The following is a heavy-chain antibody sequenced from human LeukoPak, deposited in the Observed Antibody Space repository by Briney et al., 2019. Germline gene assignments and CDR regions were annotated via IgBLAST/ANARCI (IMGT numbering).Heavy chain of an antibody. Sequence: SETLSLTCTVSGGSISSSSYYWGWIRQPPGKGLEWIGSIYYSGSTYYNPSLKSRVTISVDTSKNQFSLKLSSVTAADTAVYYCARESPGIAAAGASGGAVDWFDPWGQGTLVTVSS. D-gene: IGHD6-13*01. CDR2: IYYSGST. J-gene: IGHJ5*02. CDR1: GGSISSSSYY. V-gene: IGHV4-39*07. CDR3: ARESPGIAAAGASGGAVDWFDP.